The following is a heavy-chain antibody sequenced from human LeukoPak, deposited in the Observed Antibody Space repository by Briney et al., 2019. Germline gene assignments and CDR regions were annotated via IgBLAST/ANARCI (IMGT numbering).Heavy chain of an antibody. D-gene: IGHD5-18*01. CDR3: TRDRTGYSYGYGSTSAFDY. J-gene: IGHJ4*02. Sequence: GGSLRLSCTASGFTFGDYAMSWVRQAPGKGLEWVGFIRSKAYGGTTEYAASVKGRSTISRDDSKSIAYLQMNSLKTEDTAVYYCTRDRTGYSYGYGSTSAFDYWGQGTLATVSS. V-gene: IGHV3-49*04. CDR2: IRSKAYGGTT. CDR1: GFTFGDYA.